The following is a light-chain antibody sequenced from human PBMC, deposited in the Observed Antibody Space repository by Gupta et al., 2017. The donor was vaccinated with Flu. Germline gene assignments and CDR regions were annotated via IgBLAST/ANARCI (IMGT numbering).Light chain of an antibody. J-gene: IGLJ3*02. Sequence: SNIGSKVVSWDQDIPGTAPRLLIYKDNQRPAGVPDRVSGSKSGTSASLAIGGLQSEDEADYYCAAGDDSLTALSAEGSLTGLWVFGGGTKLTVL. CDR3: AAGDDSLTALSAEGSLTGLWV. V-gene: IGLV1-44*01. CDR1: SNIGSKV. CDR2: KDN.